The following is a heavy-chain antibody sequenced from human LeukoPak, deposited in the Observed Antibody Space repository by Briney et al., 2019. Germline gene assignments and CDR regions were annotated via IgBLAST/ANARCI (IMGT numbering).Heavy chain of an antibody. J-gene: IGHJ5*02. V-gene: IGHV3-66*01. CDR1: GFTVSSNY. Sequence: GGSLRLSCAASGFTVSSNYMSWVRQAPGKGLEWVSVIYSGGSTYYADSVKGRFTISRDNAKNSLYLQMNSLRAEDTAVYYCARDNNAVAVASNWFDPWGQGTLVTVSS. D-gene: IGHD6-19*01. CDR2: IYSGGST. CDR3: ARDNNAVAVASNWFDP.